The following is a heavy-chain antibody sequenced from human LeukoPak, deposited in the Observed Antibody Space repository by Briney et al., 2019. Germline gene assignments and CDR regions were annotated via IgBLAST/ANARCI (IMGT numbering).Heavy chain of an antibody. CDR3: ARGYLLPGPFDF. CDR1: DYSISGGYY. D-gene: IGHD1-26*01. Sequence: PSETLSLTCNVSDYSISGGYYWGWLRQPPGKELDWIASIYYSGSTYYNPSLRSRVTISVDTSRNQFSLKLNSVTAADTAVYYCARGYLLPGPFDFWGQGTLVTVSS. V-gene: IGHV4-38-2*02. CDR2: IYYSGST. J-gene: IGHJ4*02.